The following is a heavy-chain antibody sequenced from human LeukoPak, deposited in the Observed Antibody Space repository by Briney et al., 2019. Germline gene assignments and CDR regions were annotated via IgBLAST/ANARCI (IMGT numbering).Heavy chain of an antibody. CDR3: ARGYYYDSSGTHYNI. Sequence: SETLSLTCTVSGGSIDTYYWNWIRQPPGKGLEWIGYVFHTGSTNYNPSLKSRVTISVDTSKNQFSLKLSSVTAADTAVYYCARGYYYDSSGTHYNIWGQGTMVTVSS. CDR2: VFHTGST. CDR1: GGSIDTYY. D-gene: IGHD3-22*01. V-gene: IGHV4-59*01. J-gene: IGHJ3*02.